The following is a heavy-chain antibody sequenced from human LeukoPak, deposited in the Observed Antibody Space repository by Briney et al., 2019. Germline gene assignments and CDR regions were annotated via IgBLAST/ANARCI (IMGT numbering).Heavy chain of an antibody. V-gene: IGHV3-11*04. CDR3: ARGPQHSSSGWYLIQ. CDR2: ISSSGSTI. J-gene: IGHJ4*02. D-gene: IGHD6-19*01. Sequence: GGSLRLSCAASGFTFTDHYISWIRQAPGKGLEWISYISSSGSTIYYADSMKGRFNISRDNAKNSVYLQMDSLRAEDTAVYYCARGPQHSSSGWYLIQWGQGTLVTVSS. CDR1: GFTFTDHY.